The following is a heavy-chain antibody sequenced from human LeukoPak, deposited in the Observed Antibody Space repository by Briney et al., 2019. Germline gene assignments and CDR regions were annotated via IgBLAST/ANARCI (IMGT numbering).Heavy chain of an antibody. V-gene: IGHV1-2*06. CDR3: ARLGSTAAAGLNWFDP. CDR2: INPNSGGT. D-gene: IGHD6-13*01. J-gene: IGHJ5*02. CDR1: GGTFSSYD. Sequence: ASVEVSCKASGGTFSSYDISWVRQAPGQGLEWMGRINPNSGGTNYAQKFQGRVTMTRDTSISTAYMELSRLRSDDTAVYYCARLGSTAAAGLNWFDPWGQGTLVTVSS.